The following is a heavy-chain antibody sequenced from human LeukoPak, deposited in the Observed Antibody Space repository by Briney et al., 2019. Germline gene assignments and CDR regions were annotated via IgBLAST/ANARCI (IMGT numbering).Heavy chain of an antibody. CDR2: VYSGGNT. D-gene: IGHD3-16*01. CDR3: ARDSQGGYLDY. CDR1: GFTVSSNY. J-gene: IGHJ4*02. V-gene: IGHV3-53*01. Sequence: GGSLRLSCAASGFTVSSNYMSWVRQAPGKGLEWVSLVYSGGNTYYADSVKSRFIISRDNSKNTLYLQMSSLRVEDTAVYYCARDSQGGYLDYWGQGTLVTVSS.